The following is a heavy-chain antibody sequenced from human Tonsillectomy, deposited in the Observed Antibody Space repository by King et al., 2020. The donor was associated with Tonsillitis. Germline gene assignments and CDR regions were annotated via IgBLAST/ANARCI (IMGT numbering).Heavy chain of an antibody. CDR2: SRASNGNT. J-gene: IGHJ4*01. Sequence: VQLVQSGPEVKEPGASVKVSCKASGYTFTSYGFSWVRQAPGQGLEWMGWSRASNGNTKFAQKFQGRGTLTTDTRTSTASMELRNLRSDDTAVYYCARGMVVLVSADYWGQGTLVTVSS. V-gene: IGHV1-18*01. D-gene: IGHD2-8*02. CDR3: ARGMVVLVSADY. CDR1: GYTFTSYG.